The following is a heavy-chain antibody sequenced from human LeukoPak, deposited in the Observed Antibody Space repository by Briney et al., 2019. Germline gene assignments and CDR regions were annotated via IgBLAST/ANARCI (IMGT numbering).Heavy chain of an antibody. V-gene: IGHV4-59*01. D-gene: IGHD6-13*01. Sequence: SETLSLTCTVSGGSISSYYWSWIRQPPGKGLEWIGYIYYSGSTNYNPSLKSRVTISVDTSKNQFSLKLSSVTAADTAVYYCARVPKGSSSWYRGWFDPWGQGTLVTVSS. CDR2: IYYSGST. CDR1: GGSISSYY. CDR3: ARVPKGSSSWYRGWFDP. J-gene: IGHJ5*02.